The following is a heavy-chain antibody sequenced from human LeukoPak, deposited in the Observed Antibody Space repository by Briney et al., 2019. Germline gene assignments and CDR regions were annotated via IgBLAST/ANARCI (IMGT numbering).Heavy chain of an antibody. J-gene: IGHJ4*02. V-gene: IGHV3-30-3*01. D-gene: IGHD3-22*01. CDR2: ISYDGSNK. CDR3: ARSGLGLVKTTD. Sequence: GGSLRLSCAASGFTFSSYAMHWVRQAPGKGLEWVAVISYDGSNKYYADSVKGRFTISRDNSKNTLYLQMNSLRAGDTAVYYCARSGLGLVKTTDWGQGTLVTVSS. CDR1: GFTFSSYA.